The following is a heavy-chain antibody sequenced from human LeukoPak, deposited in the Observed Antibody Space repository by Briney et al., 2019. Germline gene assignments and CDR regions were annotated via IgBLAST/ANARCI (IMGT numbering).Heavy chain of an antibody. Sequence: GGSLRLSCAASGFTFSNYWMNWVRQAPGKGLEWVAKITQDGSEKYYVDSVKGRFTISRDNARNSLYLQMNSLRAEDTAVYYCARAAARLFDYGGEGTLVTVS. D-gene: IGHD6-6*01. V-gene: IGHV3-7*02. CDR3: ARAAARLFDY. CDR2: ITQDGSEK. CDR1: GFTFSNYW. J-gene: IGHJ4*02.